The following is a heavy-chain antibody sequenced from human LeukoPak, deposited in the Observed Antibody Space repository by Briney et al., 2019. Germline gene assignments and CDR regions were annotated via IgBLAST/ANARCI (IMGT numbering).Heavy chain of an antibody. Sequence: SETLSLTCAVYGGSFSGYYWSWIRQPPGKGLEWIGEINHSGSTNYNPSLKSRVTISVDTSKNQFSLKLSSVTAADTAVYYCASATKKWLDAYYFDYWGQGTLVTVSS. J-gene: IGHJ4*02. CDR1: GGSFSGYY. CDR2: INHSGST. CDR3: ASATKKWLDAYYFDY. D-gene: IGHD3-22*01. V-gene: IGHV4-34*01.